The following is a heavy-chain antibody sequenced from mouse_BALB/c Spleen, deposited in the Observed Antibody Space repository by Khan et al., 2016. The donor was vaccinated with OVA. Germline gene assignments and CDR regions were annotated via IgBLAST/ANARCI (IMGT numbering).Heavy chain of an antibody. Sequence: QIQLVQSGPELKKPGETVKISCKASGYTFTNYGMNWVKQSPGKALKWMGWINTYTGEPTYADDFKGRFAFSLETSASTAYLQINNLKNEDTATYVCAISPYFTDTLDYWGQGTSVTVSS. CDR2: INTYTGEP. V-gene: IGHV9-3-1*01. CDR3: AISPYFTDTLDY. D-gene: IGHD2-10*01. J-gene: IGHJ4*01. CDR1: GYTFTNYG.